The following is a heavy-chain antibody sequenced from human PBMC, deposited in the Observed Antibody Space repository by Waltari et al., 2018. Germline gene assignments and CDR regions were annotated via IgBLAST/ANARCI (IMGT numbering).Heavy chain of an antibody. J-gene: IGHJ5*02. CDR1: GGSISRSSYY. CDR3: ARHWKKSGYRFDP. D-gene: IGHD5-12*01. Sequence: QLQLQESGPGLVKPSETLSLTCTVSGGSISRSSYYWGWIRQSPGKGLEWIGSIYYSWSTDSNPTRESRVTISGDTSKNQFSLKLSSVTAADTAVYYCARHWKKSGYRFDPWGQGTLVTVSS. V-gene: IGHV4-39*01. CDR2: IYYSWST.